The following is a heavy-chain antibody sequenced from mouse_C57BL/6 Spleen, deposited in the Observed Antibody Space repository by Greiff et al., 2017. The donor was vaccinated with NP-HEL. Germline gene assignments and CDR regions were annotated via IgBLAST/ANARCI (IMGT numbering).Heavy chain of an antibody. J-gene: IGHJ2*01. CDR3: TTGYYFDY. CDR1: GFNIKDYY. V-gene: IGHV14-1*01. CDR2: IDPEDGDT. Sequence: EVQLQQSGAELVRPGASVKLSCTASGFNIKDYYMHWVKQRREQGLEWIGRIDPEDGDTEYAPKFQGKANKTADTSSNTAYLQLSILTSEDTAVYSCTTGYYFDYWGQGTTLTVSS.